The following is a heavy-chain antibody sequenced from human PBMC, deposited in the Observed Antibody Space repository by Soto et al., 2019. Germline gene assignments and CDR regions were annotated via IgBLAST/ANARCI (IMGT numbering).Heavy chain of an antibody. D-gene: IGHD5-12*01. CDR2: ISSSSTYT. CDR3: AGGYSGYDYASLDY. J-gene: IGHJ4*02. V-gene: IGHV3-21*01. Sequence: EVQLVESGGGLVKPGGSLRLSCAASGFTFSSYSMNWVRQAPGKGLEWVSSISSSSTYTYYADSVKGRFTISRDNAKNSLYLQMNSLRVEDTAVYYCAGGYSGYDYASLDYWGQGTLVTVSS. CDR1: GFTFSSYS.